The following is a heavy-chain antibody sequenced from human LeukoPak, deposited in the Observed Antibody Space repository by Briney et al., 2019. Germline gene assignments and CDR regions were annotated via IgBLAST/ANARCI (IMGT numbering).Heavy chain of an antibody. V-gene: IGHV4-4*07. CDR3: ARENPSSTVDY. J-gene: IGHJ4*02. CDR2: FHAGGTT. CDR1: GASISSYY. Sequence: PSETLSLTCNVSGASISSYYWSWIRQSAGKGLEWIGRFHAGGTTNYNPSLKSRITMSIDTSKNQFSLKLTSMTAADTAIYYCARENPSSTVDYWGQGTLVTVSS. D-gene: IGHD6-13*01.